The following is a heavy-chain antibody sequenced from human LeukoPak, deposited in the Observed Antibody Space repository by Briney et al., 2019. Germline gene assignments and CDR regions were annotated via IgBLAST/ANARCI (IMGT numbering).Heavy chain of an antibody. CDR3: ARTKTTVTTYYYMDV. J-gene: IGHJ6*03. Sequence: ASVKVSCKASGYTFTSYGISWVRQAPGQGLEWMGWISAYNGNTNYAQKLQGRVTITADESTSTAYMELSSLRSEDTAVYYCARTKTTVTTYYYMDVWGKGTTVTVSS. CDR2: ISAYNGNT. CDR1: GYTFTSYG. D-gene: IGHD4-11*01. V-gene: IGHV1-18*01.